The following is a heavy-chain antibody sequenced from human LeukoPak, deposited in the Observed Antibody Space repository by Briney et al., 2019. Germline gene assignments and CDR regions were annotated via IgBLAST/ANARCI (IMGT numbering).Heavy chain of an antibody. Sequence: PSETLSLTCAVYGGSFSGYYWSWIRQPPGKGLEWIGEINHSGSTNYNPSLKSRVTISVDTSKNQFSLKLSSVTAADTAVYYCARGGRVYCSSTSCYGSLAYWGQGTLVTASS. CDR3: ARGGRVYCSSTSCYGSLAY. J-gene: IGHJ4*02. CDR1: GGSFSGYY. D-gene: IGHD2-2*01. CDR2: INHSGST. V-gene: IGHV4-34*01.